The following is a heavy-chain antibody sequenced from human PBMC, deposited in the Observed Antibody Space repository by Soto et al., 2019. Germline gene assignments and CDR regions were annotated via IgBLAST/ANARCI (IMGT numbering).Heavy chain of an antibody. Sequence: ASVKGSCKVSGYTRTELSMHWVRQAPGKGLEWMGGFDPEDGETIYAQKFQGRVTMTEDTSTDTAYMELSSLRSEDTAVYYCATVLYYYYGKDFWGQGTTVTVSS. CDR1: GYTRTELS. V-gene: IGHV1-24*01. CDR3: ATVLYYYYGKDF. CDR2: FDPEDGET. J-gene: IGHJ6*02.